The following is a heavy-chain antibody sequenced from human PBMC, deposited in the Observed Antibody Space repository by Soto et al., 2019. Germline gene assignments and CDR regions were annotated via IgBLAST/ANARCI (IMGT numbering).Heavy chain of an antibody. CDR2: INQDGRGK. CDR3: AIPRDF. J-gene: IGHJ4*02. V-gene: IGHV3-7*01. CDR1: GFTFSSYW. Sequence: PGGSLRLSCAASGFTFSSYWMNWVRQAPGKGLEWVASINQDGRGKIYVDSVKGRFTISRDNAKNSQYLQMNSLRAEDTAVYYCAIPRDFWGQGTLVTVSS.